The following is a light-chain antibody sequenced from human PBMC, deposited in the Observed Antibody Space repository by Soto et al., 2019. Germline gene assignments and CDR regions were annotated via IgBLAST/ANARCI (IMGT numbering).Light chain of an antibody. CDR2: EGS. CDR3: CSYAGGSTWV. CDR1: SSDVGSYNF. Sequence: QSALTQPASVSGSPGQSITISCTGTSSDVGSYNFVSWYQQHPGKAPKDMIYEGSKRPSGVSNRFSGSKSGNTASLSISGLQAGDEADYYCCSYAGGSTWVFVTGTKLTVL. J-gene: IGLJ1*01. V-gene: IGLV2-23*01.